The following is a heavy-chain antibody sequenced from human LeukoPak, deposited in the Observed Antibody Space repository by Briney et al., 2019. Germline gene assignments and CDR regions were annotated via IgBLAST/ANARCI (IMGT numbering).Heavy chain of an antibody. Sequence: GGSLRLSCAASGFTFSSSAMSWVRQAPGKGLEWVSAISNNGGYTYYADSVQGRFTISRDNSKNTLYLQMNSLRAEDTAVYYCAKDPNVVHYYDSSGYSFDYWGQGTLVTVSS. CDR3: AKDPNVVHYYDSSGYSFDY. D-gene: IGHD3-22*01. V-gene: IGHV3-23*01. CDR2: ISNNGGYT. CDR1: GFTFSSSA. J-gene: IGHJ4*02.